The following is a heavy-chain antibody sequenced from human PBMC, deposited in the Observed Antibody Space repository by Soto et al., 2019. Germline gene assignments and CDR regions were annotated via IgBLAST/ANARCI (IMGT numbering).Heavy chain of an antibody. CDR2: IYSGGST. CDR3: ARASRQQLVRDAFDI. J-gene: IGHJ3*02. D-gene: IGHD6-13*01. Sequence: EVQLVETGGGLIQPGGSLRLSCAASGFTVSSNYMSWVRQAPGKGLEWVSVIYSGGSTYYADPVKGRFTISRDNSKNTLYLQMNSLRAEDTAVYYCARASRQQLVRDAFDIWGQGTMVTVSS. CDR1: GFTVSSNY. V-gene: IGHV3-53*02.